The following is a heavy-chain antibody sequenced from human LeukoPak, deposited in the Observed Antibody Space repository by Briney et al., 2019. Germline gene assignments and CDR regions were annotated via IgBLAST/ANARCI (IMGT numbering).Heavy chain of an antibody. Sequence: SETLSLTCAVYGGSFSGYYWSWIRQPPGKGVEWIGEINHSGSTNYNPSLKSRVTISVDKSKKQFSLKMSSVTAADTAVYYCASTIAAAGSSSWFDPWGQGTLVTVSS. D-gene: IGHD6-13*01. CDR3: ASTIAAAGSSSWFDP. V-gene: IGHV4-34*01. J-gene: IGHJ5*02. CDR2: INHSGST. CDR1: GGSFSGYY.